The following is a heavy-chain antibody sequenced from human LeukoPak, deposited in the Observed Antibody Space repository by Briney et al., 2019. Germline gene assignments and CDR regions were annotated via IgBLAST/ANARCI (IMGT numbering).Heavy chain of an antibody. CDR2: ISGYNGNT. CDR1: GYTFTSYG. V-gene: IGHV1-18*01. J-gene: IGHJ3*02. Sequence: ASVKVSCKASGYTFTSYGISWVRQAPGQGLEWMGWISGYNGNTNYAQNLQGRVTMTTDTSTSTAYMELRSLRSDDTAVYCCARTGFVWRHNWDDAFDIWGQGTMVTVSS. CDR3: ARTGFVWRHNWDDAFDI. D-gene: IGHD1-14*01.